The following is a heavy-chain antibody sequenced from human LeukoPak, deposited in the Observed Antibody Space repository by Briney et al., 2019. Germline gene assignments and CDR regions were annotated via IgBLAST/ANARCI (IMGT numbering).Heavy chain of an antibody. CDR3: ARHRAYNYGSLRYFDY. CDR1: GGSISSSSYY. J-gene: IGHJ4*02. Sequence: SETLSLTCSVSGGSISSSSYYWGWLRQPPGEGLEWIGSIYYSGSTYYNPSLKSRVTISVDTSKNQFSLKLSSVTAADTAVYYCARHRAYNYGSLRYFDYWGQGALVTVSS. CDR2: IYYSGST. V-gene: IGHV4-39*01. D-gene: IGHD5-18*01.